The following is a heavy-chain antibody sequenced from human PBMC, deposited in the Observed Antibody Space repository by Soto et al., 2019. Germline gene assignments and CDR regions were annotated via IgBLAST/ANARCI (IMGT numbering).Heavy chain of an antibody. D-gene: IGHD2-15*01. CDR1: GGSVSSGSYY. CDR2: IYYSGST. J-gene: IGHJ4*02. V-gene: IGHV4-61*01. CDR3: ARGKVGGNKNFDY. Sequence: SETLSLTCTVSGGSVSSGSYYWSWIRQPPGKGLERIGYIYYSGSTNYNPSLKSRVTISVDTSKNQFSLKLSSVTAADTAVYYCARGKVGGNKNFDYWGQGTLVTVSS.